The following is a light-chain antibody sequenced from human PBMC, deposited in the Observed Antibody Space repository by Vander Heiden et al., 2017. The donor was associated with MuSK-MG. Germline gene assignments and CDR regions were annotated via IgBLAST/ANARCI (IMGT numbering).Light chain of an antibody. CDR2: DAS. CDR3: QHYNNYS. CDR1: QSIRTW. V-gene: IGKV1-5*01. Sequence: DIQMTQSPSTLSAFVGDRVTITCRASQSIRTWLAWDQQKPGKAPRLLIYDASSLNSGVQSRFSGSGSGTEFTLTISSLQTDDFATYYHQHYNNYSFGHGTKVDIK. J-gene: IGKJ3*01.